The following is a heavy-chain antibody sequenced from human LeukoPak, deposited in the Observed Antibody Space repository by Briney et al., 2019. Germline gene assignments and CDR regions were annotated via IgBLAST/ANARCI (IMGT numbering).Heavy chain of an antibody. CDR2: IYHSGST. CDR3: ARGVGYCSGGRCPFDY. Sequence: SETLSLTCTVSGYSISSGFYWGWIRQPPGKGLEWIGSIYHSGSTYYNPFLESRVTISVDTSKNQFSLKVISVTTADTAVYYCARGVGYCSGGRCPFDYWGRGTQVTVSS. V-gene: IGHV4-38-2*02. J-gene: IGHJ4*01. CDR1: GYSISSGFY. D-gene: IGHD2-15*01.